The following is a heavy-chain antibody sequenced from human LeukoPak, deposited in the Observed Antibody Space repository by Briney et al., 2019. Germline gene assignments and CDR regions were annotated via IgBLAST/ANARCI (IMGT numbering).Heavy chain of an antibody. J-gene: IGHJ6*03. V-gene: IGHV4-59*01. Sequence: SETLSLTCTVSGGSISSYYWSWIRQPPGKGLEWIGYIYYSGSTNYNPSLKSRVTISVDTSKNQFSLKLSSVTAADTAVYYCARGIRGRELLNYYYYMDVWGKGTTVTVSS. CDR3: ARGIRGRELLNYYYYMDV. D-gene: IGHD1-26*01. CDR1: GGSISSYY. CDR2: IYYSGST.